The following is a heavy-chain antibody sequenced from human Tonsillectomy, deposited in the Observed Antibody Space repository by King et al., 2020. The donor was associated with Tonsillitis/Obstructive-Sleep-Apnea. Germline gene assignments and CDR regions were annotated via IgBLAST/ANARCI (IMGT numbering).Heavy chain of an antibody. CDR3: ARGYLSNSLDY. D-gene: IGHD4-11*01. CDR2: ISTSGDTI. CDR1: GFTFSAYS. J-gene: IGHJ4*02. V-gene: IGHV3-48*01. Sequence: VQLVESGGGLVQTGGSLRLSCAATGFTFSAYSMSWVRQAPGEGLEWISFISTSGDTIYYADSVEGRLTISRVNAKNSLYLQMNSLRGEDTAVYYCARGYLSNSLDYWGQGTLVTVSS.